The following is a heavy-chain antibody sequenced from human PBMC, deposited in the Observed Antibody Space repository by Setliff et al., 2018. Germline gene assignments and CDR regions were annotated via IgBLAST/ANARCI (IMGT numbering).Heavy chain of an antibody. CDR2: INQDGSGK. CDR3: FGAGTCSY. J-gene: IGHJ4*02. Sequence: QPGGSLRLSCAASGFTFSSFWMAWVRQSPGRGLEWVANINQDGSGKFYVDSVKGRFTISRDNAKSSLSLQMNNLRTEDTAVYYCFGAGTCSYWGQGTLVTVSS. CDR1: GFTFSSFW. V-gene: IGHV3-7*01. D-gene: IGHD3-10*01.